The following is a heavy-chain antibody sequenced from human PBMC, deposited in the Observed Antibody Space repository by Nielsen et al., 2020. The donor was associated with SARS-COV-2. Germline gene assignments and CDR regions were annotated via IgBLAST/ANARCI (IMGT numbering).Heavy chain of an antibody. J-gene: IGHJ4*02. CDR3: ARGWTTGATANFDY. CDR2: IIPILGIA. D-gene: IGHD1-1*01. V-gene: IGHV1-69*04. CDR1: GGTFSSYA. Sequence: SVKVSCKASGGTFSSYAISWVRQAPGQGLEWMGRIIPILGIANYAQKFQGRVTITADKSTSTAYMELSSLRSEDTAVYYCARGWTTGATANFDYWGQGTLVTVSS.